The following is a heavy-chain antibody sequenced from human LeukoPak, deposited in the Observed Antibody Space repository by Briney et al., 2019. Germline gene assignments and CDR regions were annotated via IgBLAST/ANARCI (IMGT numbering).Heavy chain of an antibody. V-gene: IGHV1-18*01. CDR1: GYTFTSYG. CDR3: ARDRRRGRDSKAPYSYFGMDV. Sequence: ASVKVFCKASGYTFTSYGINWVRQAPGQGLEWMGWISAYNGNTIYAQKLQGRVAMTTDTSTRTVYMELRSPRTDDTAVDYCARDRRRGRDSKAPYSYFGMDVWGQGATVTVS. J-gene: IGHJ6*02. CDR2: ISAYNGNT. D-gene: IGHD3-16*01.